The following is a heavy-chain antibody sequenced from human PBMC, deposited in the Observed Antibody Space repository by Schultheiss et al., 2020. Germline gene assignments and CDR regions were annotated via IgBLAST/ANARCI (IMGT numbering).Heavy chain of an antibody. CDR3: AKVPFADMGYYYGMDV. CDR1: GGTFSSYA. D-gene: IGHD5-18*01. J-gene: IGHJ6*02. V-gene: IGHV1-69*13. Sequence: SVKVSCKASGGTFSSYAISWVRQAPGQGLEWMGGIIPIFGTANYAQKFQGRVTITADESTSTAYMELSSLRSEDTAVYYCAKVPFADMGYYYGMDVWGQGVTGTVSS. CDR2: IIPIFGTA.